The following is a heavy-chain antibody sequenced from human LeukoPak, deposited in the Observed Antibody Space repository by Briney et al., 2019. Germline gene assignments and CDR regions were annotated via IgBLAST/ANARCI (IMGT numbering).Heavy chain of an antibody. CDR1: GYTFTGYY. J-gene: IGHJ3*01. V-gene: IGHV1-2*02. Sequence: ASVKVSCKASGYTFTGYYMHWVRQAPGQGLEWMGWINPNSGGTNYAQKFQGRVTMTRDTSISTAYMELSRLRSDDTAVYYCARDYDILTGHDAFDFWGQGTMVTVST. CDR3: ARDYDILTGHDAFDF. D-gene: IGHD3-9*01. CDR2: INPNSGGT.